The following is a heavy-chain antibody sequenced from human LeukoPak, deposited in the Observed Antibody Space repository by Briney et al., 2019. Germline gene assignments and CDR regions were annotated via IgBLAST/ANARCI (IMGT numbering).Heavy chain of an antibody. CDR3: ARGTTGQTRIDAFDI. CDR2: ISGSGGST. Sequence: PGGSLRLSCAASGFTFSSYAMSWVRQAPGRGLEWVSAISGSGGSTYYADSVKGRFTISRDNSKNTLYLQMNSLRAEDTAVYYCARGTTGQTRIDAFDIWGQGTMVTVSS. D-gene: IGHD1-1*01. J-gene: IGHJ3*02. CDR1: GFTFSSYA. V-gene: IGHV3-23*01.